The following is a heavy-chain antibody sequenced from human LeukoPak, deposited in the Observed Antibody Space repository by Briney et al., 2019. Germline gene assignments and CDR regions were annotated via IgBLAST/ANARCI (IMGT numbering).Heavy chain of an antibody. Sequence: GGPLRLSCAASGFTFSSFAMSWVRQAPEKGLEWVSAISGSGADTYYTDSVRGRFTISRDNSKNTLFLQMNSLRAEDTAIYYCAKDQKWTDYGEFHFWGRGTLVTVSS. CDR2: ISGSGADT. D-gene: IGHD4-17*01. CDR1: GFTFSSFA. V-gene: IGHV3-23*01. J-gene: IGHJ4*02. CDR3: AKDQKWTDYGEFHF.